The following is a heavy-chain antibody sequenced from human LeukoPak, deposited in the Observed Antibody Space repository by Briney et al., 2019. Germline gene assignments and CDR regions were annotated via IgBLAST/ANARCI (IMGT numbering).Heavy chain of an antibody. J-gene: IGHJ4*02. Sequence: PGGSLRLSCAASGFTFSRYALHWVRQAPGKGLEWVSVIYSGGSTYYADSVKGRFTISRDNSKNTLYLQMNSLRAEDTAVYYCARRTIFGVALDWGQGTLVTVSS. V-gene: IGHV3-66*04. D-gene: IGHD3-3*01. CDR3: ARRTIFGVALD. CDR1: GFTFSRYA. CDR2: IYSGGST.